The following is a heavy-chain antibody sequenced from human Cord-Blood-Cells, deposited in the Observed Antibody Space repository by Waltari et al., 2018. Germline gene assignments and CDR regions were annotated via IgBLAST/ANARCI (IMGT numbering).Heavy chain of an antibody. CDR2: IIPSLGIA. J-gene: IGHJ2*01. CDR3: ARARGVVTFYWYFDL. CDR1: GATFRSYA. D-gene: IGHD2-21*02. V-gene: IGHV1-69*09. Sequence: QVQLVQSGAEVKKPGSSVKVSCKASGATFRSYAIRWVRPAPGQGLEWKGRIIPSLGIANYAQKFQGRVTITADKSTSTAYMELCSLRSEDTAVYYCARARGVVTFYWYFDLWGRGTLVTVSS.